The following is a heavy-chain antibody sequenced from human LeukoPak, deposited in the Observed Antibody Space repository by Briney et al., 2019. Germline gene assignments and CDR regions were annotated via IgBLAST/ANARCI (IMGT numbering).Heavy chain of an antibody. CDR2: ISAYNGNT. Sequence: ASVKVSCKASGYTFTSYGVSWVRQAPGQGLEWMGWISAYNGNTNYAQKLQGRVTMTTDTSTSTAYMELRSLRSDDTAVYYCARDGYDSSGHGGSDYWGQGTLVTVSS. CDR1: GYTFTSYG. J-gene: IGHJ4*02. D-gene: IGHD3-22*01. V-gene: IGHV1-18*01. CDR3: ARDGYDSSGHGGSDY.